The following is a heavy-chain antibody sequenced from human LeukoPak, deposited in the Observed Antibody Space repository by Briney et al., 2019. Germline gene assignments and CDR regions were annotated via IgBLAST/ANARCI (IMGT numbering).Heavy chain of an antibody. J-gene: IGHJ4*02. V-gene: IGHV4-59*01. D-gene: IGHD4-23*01. CDR2: IYYSGTT. CDR1: GGSISSYY. CDR3: ARDLYGGTSATFDY. Sequence: PSETLSLTCTVSGGSISSYYWSWIRQPPGKGLEWIGYIYYSGTTNYNPSLKSRVTISVDTSKNQFSLKLSSVTAADTAVYYCARDLYGGTSATFDYWGQGTLVTVSS.